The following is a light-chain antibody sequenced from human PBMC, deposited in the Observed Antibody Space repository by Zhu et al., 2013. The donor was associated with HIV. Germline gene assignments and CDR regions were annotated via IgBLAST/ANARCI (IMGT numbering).Light chain of an antibody. CDR3: GTWDSSLSVQVI. CDR2: DNN. CDR1: SSNIGKNY. J-gene: IGLJ2*01. V-gene: IGLV1-51*01. Sequence: QSVLTQPPSVSAAPGQKVTISCSGSSSNIGKNYVSWYQQVPGAAPKLLIYDNNKRPSGIPDRFSGSKSGTSATLDITGLQTGDEADYYCGTWDSSLSVQVIFGGGTKVTVL.